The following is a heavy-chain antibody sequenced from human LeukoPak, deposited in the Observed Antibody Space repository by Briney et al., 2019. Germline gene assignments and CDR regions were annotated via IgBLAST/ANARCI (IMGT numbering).Heavy chain of an antibody. V-gene: IGHV3-48*03. D-gene: IGHD4-23*01. CDR2: ISSGGSTI. CDR1: GFTFSSFE. Sequence: LSGGSLRLSCAASGFTFSSFEMNWVRQAPGKGLEWVSHISSGGSTIYYADSVKGRFTISRDNAKNSLFLQMNSLRAEDTAVYYCARAYAGTLFYWGQGTLVTVSS. J-gene: IGHJ4*02. CDR3: ARAYAGTLFY.